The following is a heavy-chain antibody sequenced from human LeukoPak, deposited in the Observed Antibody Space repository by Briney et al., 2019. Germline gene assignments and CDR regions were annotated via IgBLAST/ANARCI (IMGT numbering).Heavy chain of an antibody. Sequence: GSLRLSCEVSGFTVSSNYMTWVRQAPGKGLEWVSIIYSGGSTYYADSVKGRFAISRDNSKSTLYLQTNTLRVEDAAVYYCAKDRVEGKQWLAQFDSWGQGTLVTVSS. D-gene: IGHD6-19*01. CDR2: IYSGGST. V-gene: IGHV3-66*01. J-gene: IGHJ4*02. CDR1: GFTVSSNY. CDR3: AKDRVEGKQWLAQFDS.